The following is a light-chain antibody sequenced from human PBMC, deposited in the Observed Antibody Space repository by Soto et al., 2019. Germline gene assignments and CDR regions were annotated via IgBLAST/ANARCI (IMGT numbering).Light chain of an antibody. J-gene: IGLJ2*01. Sequence: QSVLTQPPSASGSPGQSVTISCTGTSSDVGGYTYVSWYQQYPGKAPKLMIYEVTKRPSGVPDRFSGSKSANTASLTVSGLQAEDEADYYCSSYGGSNNLIFGGGTKLTGL. CDR2: EVT. CDR3: SSYGGSNNLI. CDR1: SSDVGGYTY. V-gene: IGLV2-8*01.